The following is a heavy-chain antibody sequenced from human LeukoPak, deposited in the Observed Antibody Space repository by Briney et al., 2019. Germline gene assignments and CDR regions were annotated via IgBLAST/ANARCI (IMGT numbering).Heavy chain of an antibody. CDR3: ARGHCSGGSCYSYYYYYMDV. CDR2: IYYSGST. CDR1: GGSVSGYY. J-gene: IGHJ6*03. V-gene: IGHV4-59*02. Sequence: SETLSLTCTVSGGSVSGYYWSWIRQPPGKGLEWIGYIYYSGSTNYNPSLKSRVTISVDTSKNQFSLRLSSVTAADTAVYYCARGHCSGGSCYSYYYYYMDVWGKGTTVTISS. D-gene: IGHD2-15*01.